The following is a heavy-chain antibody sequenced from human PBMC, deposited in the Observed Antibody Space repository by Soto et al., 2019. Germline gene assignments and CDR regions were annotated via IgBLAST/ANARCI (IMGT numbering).Heavy chain of an antibody. Sequence: EVQLVESGGGLVQPGGSLRLSCAASGFTFSSYSMNWVRQAPGKGLEWVSYISSSSSTIYYADSVKGRYTISRDNAKNTRYLPINSVRAEDTAVYYWAREAATLIWFVPWAKGTLVTVSS. J-gene: IGHJ5*02. CDR3: AREAATLIWFVP. CDR1: GFTFSSYS. CDR2: ISSSSSTI. V-gene: IGHV3-48*01. D-gene: IGHD6-25*01.